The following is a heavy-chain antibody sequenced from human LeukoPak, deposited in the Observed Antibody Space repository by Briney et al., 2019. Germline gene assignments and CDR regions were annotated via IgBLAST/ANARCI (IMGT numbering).Heavy chain of an antibody. J-gene: IGHJ4*02. CDR2: IKQDGSEK. V-gene: IGHV3-7*01. D-gene: IGHD3-22*01. CDR1: GFTFSSYW. CDR3: ARDRGSWYYDSSGYYDY. Sequence: GGSLRLSCAASGFTFSSYWMSWVRQAPGKGLDWVANIKQDGSEKYYVDSVKGRFTISRDNAKNSLYLQMNSLRAEDTAVYYCARDRGSWYYDSSGYYDYWGQGTLVTVSS.